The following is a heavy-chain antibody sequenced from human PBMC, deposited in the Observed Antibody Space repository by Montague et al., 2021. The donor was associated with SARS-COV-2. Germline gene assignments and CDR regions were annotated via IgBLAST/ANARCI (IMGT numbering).Heavy chain of an antibody. CDR3: AREAVEKRVRTRMTGRLEENYYYVLDV. V-gene: IGHV4-59*01. Sequence: SETLSLTCTVSGGSISNYYWSWIRQPPGKGLEWIGYIYNSGSTNYNPSLRSRVTISVDPSEIQFSLRLSSVTAADTAVYYCAREAVEKRVRTRMTGRLEENYYYVLDVWGQGTTVIVSS. CDR2: IYNSGST. CDR1: GGSISNYY. D-gene: IGHD3-3*01. J-gene: IGHJ6*02.